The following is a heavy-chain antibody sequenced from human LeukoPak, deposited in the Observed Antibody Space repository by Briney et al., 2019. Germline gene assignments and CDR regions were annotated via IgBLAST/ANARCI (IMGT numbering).Heavy chain of an antibody. CDR1: GFTFTNYG. D-gene: IGHD3-10*01. V-gene: IGHV3-30*02. J-gene: IGHJ4*02. CDR3: AKDHCDGSESFDY. CDR2: IRYDGRNK. Sequence: GGSLRLSCAASGFTFTNYGMHWVRQAPGKGLEWVAFIRYDGRNKYYADSVKGRFTISRDKSKNTVYLQVNSLRAEDTAVYYCAKDHCDGSESFDYWGQGTLVTVSS.